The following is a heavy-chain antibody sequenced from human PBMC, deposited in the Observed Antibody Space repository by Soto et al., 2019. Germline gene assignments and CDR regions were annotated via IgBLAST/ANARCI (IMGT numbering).Heavy chain of an antibody. Sequence: GDSLQVSCKASGGTFSSYAISWVRQAPGQGLEWMGGIIPIFGTANYAQKFQGRVTITADESTSTAYMELSSLRSEDTAVYYCAREGGKLGTVLLYAFEIWGKGKMVTV. CDR3: AREGGKLGTVLLYAFEI. D-gene: IGHD5-18*01. CDR1: GGTFSSYA. J-gene: IGHJ3*02. V-gene: IGHV1-69*13. CDR2: IIPIFGTA.